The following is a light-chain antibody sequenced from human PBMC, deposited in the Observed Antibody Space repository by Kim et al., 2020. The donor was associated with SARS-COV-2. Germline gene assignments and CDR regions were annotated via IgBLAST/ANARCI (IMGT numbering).Light chain of an antibody. V-gene: IGKV1-5*03. CDR1: QSISDW. Sequence: DIQMSQSHPTLSASIGDRVTITCRASQSISDWLAWYQQKPGKALKLLISKASNLESGVSSRFSGFGSGTEFTFTISSLQPDGIATYFCQQYEGYPTFGQETKVDIQ. CDR3: QQYEGYPT. CDR2: KAS. J-gene: IGKJ1*01.